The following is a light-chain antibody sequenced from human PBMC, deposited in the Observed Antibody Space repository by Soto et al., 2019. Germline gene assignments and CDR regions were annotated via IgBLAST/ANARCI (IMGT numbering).Light chain of an antibody. CDR3: QQRSQWPWYT. V-gene: IGKV3-11*01. Sequence: EIVLTQSPATLSLSPGERATLSCRASQSVGTSLLWYQQKPGQAPSLLIYDASNRFSGIPARFSGSGSATDFTRTISSLEPEDFAVYYCQQRSQWPWYTFGQGTKLEI. CDR1: QSVGTS. CDR2: DAS. J-gene: IGKJ2*01.